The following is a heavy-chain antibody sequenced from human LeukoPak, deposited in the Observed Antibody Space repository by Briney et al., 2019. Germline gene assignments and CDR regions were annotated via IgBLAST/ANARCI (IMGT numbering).Heavy chain of an antibody. CDR2: STGSGGTT. J-gene: IGHJ4*02. V-gene: IGHV3-23*01. CDR1: GFTFSSYA. Sequence: GGSLRLSCAASGFTFSSYAMAWVRQAPGKGLEWVSASTGSGGTTYYADTVMGRFTISRDNSKNTLYLQMNSLRAEDTAVYYCASSLSGYDLPYYFDYWGQGTLVPVSS. CDR3: ASSLSGYDLPYYFDY. D-gene: IGHD5-12*01.